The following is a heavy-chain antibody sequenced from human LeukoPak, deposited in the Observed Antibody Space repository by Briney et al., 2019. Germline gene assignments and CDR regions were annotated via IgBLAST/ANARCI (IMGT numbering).Heavy chain of an antibody. J-gene: IGHJ6*03. D-gene: IGHD6-6*01. CDR2: MNPNSGNT. V-gene: IGHV1-8*01. CDR3: ARVEYSSSSHYYYYMDV. Sequence: ASVKVSCKASRYTFTSYDINWVRQATGQGLEWMGWMNPNSGNTGYAQKFQGRVTMTRNTSISTAYMELSSLRSEDTAVYYCARVEYSSSSHYYYYMDVWGKGTTVTVSS. CDR1: RYTFTSYD.